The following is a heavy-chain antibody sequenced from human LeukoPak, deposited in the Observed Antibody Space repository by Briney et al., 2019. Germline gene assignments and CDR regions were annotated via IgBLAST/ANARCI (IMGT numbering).Heavy chain of an antibody. Sequence: GGSLRLSCAASGFSFRSYAMHWVRQAPGKGLEWVTVIANDGRDKKYADSVRGRFTISRDKSKNTVYLQMDSLRVEDMAVYYCAKDSKITSADYYFDYWGLGTLVTVSS. CDR2: IANDGRDK. V-gene: IGHV3-30*04. CDR1: GFSFRSYA. D-gene: IGHD6-13*01. J-gene: IGHJ4*02. CDR3: AKDSKITSADYYFDY.